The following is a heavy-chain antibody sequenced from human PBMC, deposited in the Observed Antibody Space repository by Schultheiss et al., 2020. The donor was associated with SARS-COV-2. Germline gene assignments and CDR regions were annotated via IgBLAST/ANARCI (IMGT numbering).Heavy chain of an antibody. J-gene: IGHJ4*02. V-gene: IGHV3-30*18. D-gene: IGHD1-26*01. CDR3: AKDRGSSIFDY. Sequence: GGSLRLSCAASGFTFSNAWMSWVRQAPGKGLEWVAVISYDGSNKYYADSVKGRFTISRDNSKNTLYLQMNSLRAEDTAVYYCAKDRGSSIFDYWGQGTLVTVSS. CDR2: ISYDGSNK. CDR1: GFTFSNAW.